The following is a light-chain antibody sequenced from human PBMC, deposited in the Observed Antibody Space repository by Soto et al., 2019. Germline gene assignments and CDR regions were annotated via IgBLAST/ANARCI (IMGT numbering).Light chain of an antibody. CDR2: AAS. Sequence: DIQMTQSPSSLSASVGDRVTITCRASQTINTYLNWYQLKPGKAPKLLIYAASNLQSVVPSRFSGSGSGTDFTLIISSLQPEDFATYYCQESYSTVGYTFGQGTKLEIK. V-gene: IGKV1-39*01. CDR1: QTINTY. J-gene: IGKJ2*01. CDR3: QESYSTVGYT.